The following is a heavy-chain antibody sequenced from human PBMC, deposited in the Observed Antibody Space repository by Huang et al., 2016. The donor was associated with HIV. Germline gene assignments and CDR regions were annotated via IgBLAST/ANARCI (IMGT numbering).Heavy chain of an antibody. V-gene: IGHV3-49*05. J-gene: IGHJ4*02. Sequence: EVQLVESGGGLVKPGRSLRLSCTASGFTFGDYAMSWFRQAPGKGLEWVGFIRSKASGGTTEYAASVKGRFTISRDDSKSIAYLQMNSLKIEDTAVYYGTRENYDFWSGYYKYYFDYWGQGTLVTVSS. CDR1: GFTFGDYA. CDR3: TRENYDFWSGYYKYYFDY. CDR2: IRSKASGGTT. D-gene: IGHD3-3*01.